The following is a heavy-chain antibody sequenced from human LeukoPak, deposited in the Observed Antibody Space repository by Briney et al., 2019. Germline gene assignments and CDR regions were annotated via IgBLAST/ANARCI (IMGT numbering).Heavy chain of an antibody. CDR2: ISGGGDIT. Sequence: GGSLRLSCAASGFNFADHAMSWVRQTPGKGLEWVSAISGGGDITYYADSVTGRFTISRDNSKDTLFLQMHSLRPGDTAVYYCVREDTPATANYWGQGTLVTISS. CDR3: VREDTPATANY. V-gene: IGHV3-23*01. J-gene: IGHJ4*02. CDR1: GFNFADHA. D-gene: IGHD2-21*02.